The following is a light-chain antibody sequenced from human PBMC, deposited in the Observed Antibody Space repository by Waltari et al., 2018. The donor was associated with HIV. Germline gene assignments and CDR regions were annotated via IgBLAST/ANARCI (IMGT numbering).Light chain of an antibody. Sequence: QSVLTQPPSVSGAPGQRVTISCTGSSSNIGAGSDVHWYQQLPGTAPKVLIYGTSNRPSGVPDRVSGSKSGTSASLAITGLQAEDEADYYCQSYDSSLSAWVFGGGTKLTVL. J-gene: IGLJ3*02. CDR3: QSYDSSLSAWV. V-gene: IGLV1-40*01. CDR1: SSNIGAGSD. CDR2: GTS.